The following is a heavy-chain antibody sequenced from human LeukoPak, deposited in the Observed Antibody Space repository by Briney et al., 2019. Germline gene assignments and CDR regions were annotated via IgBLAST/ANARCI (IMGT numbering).Heavy chain of an antibody. CDR1: GFTFSSYG. D-gene: IGHD6-13*01. V-gene: IGHV3-30*18. Sequence: PGGSLRLTCAASGFTFSSYGMHWVRQAPSKGLEWVAVISYDGSNKYYADSVKGRFTISRDNSKNTLYLQMNSLRAEDTAVYYCAKDRHSSSWFIDYWGQGTLVTVSS. CDR2: ISYDGSNK. J-gene: IGHJ4*02. CDR3: AKDRHSSSWFIDY.